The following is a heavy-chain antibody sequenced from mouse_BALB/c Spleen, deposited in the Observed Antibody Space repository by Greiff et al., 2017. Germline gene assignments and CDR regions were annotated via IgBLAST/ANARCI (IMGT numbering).Heavy chain of an antibody. J-gene: IGHJ4*01. Sequence: VQLKESGGGLVKPGGSLKLSCAASGFAFSSYDMSWVRQTPEKRLEWVAYISSGGGSTYYPDTVKGRFTISRDNAKNTLYLQMSSLKSEDTAMYYCARHEGYPYYAMDYWGQGTSVTVSS. CDR2: ISSGGGST. CDR1: GFAFSSYD. CDR3: ARHEGYPYYAMDY. V-gene: IGHV5-12-1*01. D-gene: IGHD2-3*01.